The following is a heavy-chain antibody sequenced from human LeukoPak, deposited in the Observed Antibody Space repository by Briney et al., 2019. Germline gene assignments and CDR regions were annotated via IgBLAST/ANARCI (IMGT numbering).Heavy chain of an antibody. CDR3: GRQAAPDY. CDR2: ISSTPGHI. D-gene: IGHD2-15*01. V-gene: IGHV3-64*04. J-gene: IGHJ4*02. CDR1: GFTFSSYA. Sequence: PGGSLRLSCAASGFTFSSYAMHWVRQAPGKGLEYVSAISSTPGHIYYADSVRGRFTISRDNAKNSLYLQMNSLRAEDTAVYYCGRQAAPDYWGQGILVTVSS.